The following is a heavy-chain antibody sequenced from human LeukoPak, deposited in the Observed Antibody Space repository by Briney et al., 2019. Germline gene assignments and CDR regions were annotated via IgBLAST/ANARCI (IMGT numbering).Heavy chain of an antibody. J-gene: IGHJ6*03. D-gene: IGHD3-3*01. CDR2: MYYSGRT. V-gene: IGHV4-39*01. CDR1: GDPINICSEH. Sequence: SETQSLLCTVSGDPINICSEHWRPVRQPPGRGLERIGGMYYSGRTYYNPSRRSRVTISVDTSKNQFSLKLSSVTAADTAVYYCARSLGPYYDFWVPLDYYYYMDFWGKGTTVTVSS. CDR3: ARSLGPYYDFWVPLDYYYYMDF.